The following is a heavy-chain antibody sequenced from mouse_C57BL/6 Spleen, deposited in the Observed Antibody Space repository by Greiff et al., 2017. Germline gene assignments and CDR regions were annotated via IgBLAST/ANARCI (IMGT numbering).Heavy chain of an antibody. CDR1: GFSLTSYG. V-gene: IGHV2-6-1*01. Sequence: QVQLKESGPGLVAPSQSLSITCTVSGFSLTSYGVHWVRQPPGKGLEWLVVIWSDGSTTYNSALKSRLSISKDNSKSQVFLKMNSLQTDDTAMYYCARHWVYDYDGYYYAMDYWVQGTSVTVSS. CDR2: IWSDGST. CDR3: ARHWVYDYDGYYYAMDY. J-gene: IGHJ4*01. D-gene: IGHD2-4*01.